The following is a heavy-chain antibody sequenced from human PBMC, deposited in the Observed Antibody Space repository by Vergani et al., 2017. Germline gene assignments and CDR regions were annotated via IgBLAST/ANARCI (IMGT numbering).Heavy chain of an antibody. Sequence: QVQLVQSGAEVKKPGASVKVSCKTSGYTFTSYGVTWVRQAPGQGLEWMGWISIYNGNTHYAQKLQGRDTMTTDTSTSTAYMELRSLTSDDTAVYYCAGEAVVAVADHWGQGTLVTVSS. CDR2: ISIYNGNT. V-gene: IGHV1-18*01. J-gene: IGHJ4*02. CDR3: AGEAVVAVADH. D-gene: IGHD2-15*01. CDR1: GYTFTSYG.